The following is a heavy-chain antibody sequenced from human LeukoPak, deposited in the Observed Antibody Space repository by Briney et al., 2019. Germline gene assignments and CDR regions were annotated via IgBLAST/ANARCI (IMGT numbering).Heavy chain of an antibody. Sequence: PGGSLRLSCAASGFTFSSYAMHWVRQAPGKGLEWVAVISYDGSNKYYADSVKGRFTISRDNSKNTLYLQMSSLTAEDTAIYYCAKGKISRECAFDVWGQGTRATVSS. CDR1: GFTFSSYA. CDR3: AKGKISRECAFDV. V-gene: IGHV3-30-3*01. J-gene: IGHJ3*01. CDR2: ISYDGSNK.